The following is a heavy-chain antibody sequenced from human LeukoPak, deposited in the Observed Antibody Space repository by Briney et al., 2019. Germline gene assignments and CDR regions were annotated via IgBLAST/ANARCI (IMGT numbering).Heavy chain of an antibody. V-gene: IGHV3-33*01. Sequence: GRSLRLSCVASGFTFNSHGMHWVRQAPGKGLEWVAVIWDDGSHRYYPDSVKGRFTISRDNSKNTLFLQMDSLRVDDTAVYYCVRDNAAADGALDYWGQGSLVTVSS. CDR3: VRDNAAADGALDY. CDR1: GFTFNSHG. CDR2: IWDDGSHR. D-gene: IGHD5-24*01. J-gene: IGHJ4*02.